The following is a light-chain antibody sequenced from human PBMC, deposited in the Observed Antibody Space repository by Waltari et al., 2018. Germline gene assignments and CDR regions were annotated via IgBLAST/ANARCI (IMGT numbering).Light chain of an antibody. Sequence: SALTQPASVSGSPGQSITISCTGTSSDVGSYNLVSGYKQHPGKAPKLMIYEDSKRPSGVSNRFSDAKSGNTASLTISGLQAEDEANYYCCSYAGSSIWVFGGGTELTVL. J-gene: IGLJ3*02. V-gene: IGLV2-23*01. CDR3: CSYAGSSIWV. CDR1: SSDVGSYNL. CDR2: EDS.